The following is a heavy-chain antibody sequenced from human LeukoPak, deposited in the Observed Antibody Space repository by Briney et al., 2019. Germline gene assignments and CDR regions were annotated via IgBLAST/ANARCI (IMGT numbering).Heavy chain of an antibody. J-gene: IGHJ6*02. CDR2: ISAYNGNT. CDR1: GYTFTSYG. Sequence: ASVKVSCKASGYTFTSYGISWVRQAPGQGLEWMGWISAYNGNTKYAQNFQGRVTMTTDTSTSTVYMELRSLRSDDTAVDYCARGQSPYYDILRDYYGIDVWGQGTTVTVSS. CDR3: ARGQSPYYDILRDYYGIDV. V-gene: IGHV1-18*01. D-gene: IGHD3-9*01.